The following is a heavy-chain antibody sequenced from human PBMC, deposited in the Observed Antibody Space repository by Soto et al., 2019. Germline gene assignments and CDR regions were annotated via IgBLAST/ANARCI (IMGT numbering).Heavy chain of an antibody. J-gene: IGHJ4*02. V-gene: IGHV3-23*01. Sequence: LRLSCAASGFTFSTCPMSWVRQAPGKGLEWVSVISGSGGATYYADSVKGRFTISRDNSKNTVYLQMISLRAEDTAVYYCASSRGYDYYYLDYWGQGIPVTVSS. CDR3: ASSRGYDYYYLDY. CDR1: GFTFSTCP. D-gene: IGHD5-12*01. CDR2: ISGSGGAT.